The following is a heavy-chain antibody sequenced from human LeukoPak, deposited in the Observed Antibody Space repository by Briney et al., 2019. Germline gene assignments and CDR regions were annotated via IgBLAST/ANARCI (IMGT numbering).Heavy chain of an antibody. Sequence: PGGSLRLSCAASGFTFSSYGMHWVRQAPGKGLEWVAVISYDGSNKYYADSVKGRFTISRDNSKNTLYLQMNSLRAEDTAVYYCAKGPGGATIDYWGQGTLVTVSS. CDR1: GFTFSSYG. D-gene: IGHD1-26*01. V-gene: IGHV3-30*18. J-gene: IGHJ4*02. CDR3: AKGPGGATIDY. CDR2: ISYDGSNK.